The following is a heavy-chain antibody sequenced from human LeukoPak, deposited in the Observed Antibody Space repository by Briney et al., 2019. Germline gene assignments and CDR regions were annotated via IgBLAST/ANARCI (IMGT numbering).Heavy chain of an antibody. V-gene: IGHV1-18*01. D-gene: IGHD2-15*01. Sequence: ASVKVSCKASGYTFTSYGISWVRQAPGQGLEWMGWISAYNGNTNYAQKLQGRVTMTTDTSTSTAYMELRSLRSDDTAVYYCARDPPHRGYCSGGSCYPTYYYYYMDVWGKGTTVTVSS. CDR2: ISAYNGNT. CDR1: GYTFTSYG. CDR3: ARDPPHRGYCSGGSCYPTYYYYYMDV. J-gene: IGHJ6*03.